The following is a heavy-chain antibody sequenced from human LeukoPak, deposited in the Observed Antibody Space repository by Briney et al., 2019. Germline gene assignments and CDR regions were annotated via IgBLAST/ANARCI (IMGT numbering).Heavy chain of an antibody. CDR2: MNPNSGNT. CDR3: ARGPRYYYDSSGGVY. CDR1: GYTFTSYG. J-gene: IGHJ4*02. D-gene: IGHD3-22*01. Sequence: ASVKVSCKASGYTFTSYGISWVRQAPGQGLEWMGWMNPNSGNTGYAQKFQGRVTMTRNTSISTAYMELSSLRSEDTAVYYCARGPRYYYDSSGGVYWGQGTLVTVSS. V-gene: IGHV1-8*02.